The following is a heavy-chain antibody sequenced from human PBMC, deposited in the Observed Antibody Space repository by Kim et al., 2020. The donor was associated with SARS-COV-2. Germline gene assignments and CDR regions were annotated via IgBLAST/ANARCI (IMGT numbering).Heavy chain of an antibody. CDR3: ARVPVGSSSWYYFDY. V-gene: IGHV3-11*05. D-gene: IGHD6-13*01. Sequence: DPLKGRFTISRDNAQNSLELQRTSLRAEDTAVYYCARVPVGSSSWYYFDYWGRGTLVTVSS. J-gene: IGHJ4*02.